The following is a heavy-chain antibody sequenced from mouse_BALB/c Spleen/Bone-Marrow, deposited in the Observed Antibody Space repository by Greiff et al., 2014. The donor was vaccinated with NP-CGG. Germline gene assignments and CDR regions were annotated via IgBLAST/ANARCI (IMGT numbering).Heavy chain of an antibody. J-gene: IGHJ2*01. CDR1: GFTFTDYY. V-gene: IGHV7-3*02. D-gene: IGHD2-2*01. CDR3: ARYGYDYFDY. Sequence: DVHLVESGGGLVQPGGSLRLSCATSGFTFTDYYMSWVRQPPGKALEWLGFIRNKANGYTTEYSASVKGRFAISRDNSQSILYLQMNTLRAEDSATYYCARYGYDYFDYWGQGTTLTVSS. CDR2: IRNKANGYTT.